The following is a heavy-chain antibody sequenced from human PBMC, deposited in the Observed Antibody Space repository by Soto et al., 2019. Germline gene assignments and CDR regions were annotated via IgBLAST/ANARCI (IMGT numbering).Heavy chain of an antibody. CDR2: INAGNGNT. V-gene: IGHV1-3*01. J-gene: IGHJ4*02. D-gene: IGHD3-10*01. CDR1: GYTFTSYA. Sequence: QVQLVQSGAEVKKPGASVKVSCKASGYTFTSYAMHWVRQAPGQRLEWMGWINAGNGNTKYSQKFQGRVTITRDTSASTAHMELSSLRSEDTAVYYCARDHKRGSGSYIGYWGQGTLVTVSS. CDR3: ARDHKRGSGSYIGY.